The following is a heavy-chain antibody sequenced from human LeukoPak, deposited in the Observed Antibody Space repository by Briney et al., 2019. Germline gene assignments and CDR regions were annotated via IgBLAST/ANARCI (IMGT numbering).Heavy chain of an antibody. J-gene: IGHJ4*02. D-gene: IGHD2-2*02. V-gene: IGHV4-59*05. CDR3: ARHLDCSSTSCYMGPYYFDY. CDR2: IYYSGSI. CDR1: GGSITSYY. Sequence: SETLSLTCTVSGGSITSYYWSWIRLPAGKGLEWIGRIYYSGSIYYNPSLKSRVTISVDTSKNQFSLKLSSVTAADTAVYYCARHLDCSSTSCYMGPYYFDYWGQGTLVTVSS.